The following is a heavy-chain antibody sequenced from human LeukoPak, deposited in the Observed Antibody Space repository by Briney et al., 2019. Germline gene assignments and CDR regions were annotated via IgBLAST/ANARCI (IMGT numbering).Heavy chain of an antibody. CDR2: ISGGGGST. CDR1: GFTFRIYG. CDR3: AKSMRVSPRFYGMDV. J-gene: IGHJ6*02. Sequence: GGSLRLSCATSGFTFRIYGMNCVRQAPGKGLEWVSGISGGGGSTYYADSVKGRLTISRDNSKNTLYLQMNSLRAEDTAVYYCAKSMRVSPRFYGMDVWGQGTTVTVSS. V-gene: IGHV3-23*01.